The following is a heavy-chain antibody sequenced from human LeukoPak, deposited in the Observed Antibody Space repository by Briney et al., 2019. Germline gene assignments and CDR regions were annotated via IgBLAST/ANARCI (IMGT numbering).Heavy chain of an antibody. D-gene: IGHD6-13*01. V-gene: IGHV1-24*01. CDR1: GYTLTELS. Sequence: SVKVSCKVSGYTLTELSMHWVRQAPGKGLEWMGGFDPEDGETIYAQKFQGRVTMTEDTSTDTAYMELSSLRSEDTAVYYCATVALAAAGTGNNWFDPWGQGTLVTVSS. J-gene: IGHJ5*02. CDR3: ATVALAAAGTGNNWFDP. CDR2: FDPEDGET.